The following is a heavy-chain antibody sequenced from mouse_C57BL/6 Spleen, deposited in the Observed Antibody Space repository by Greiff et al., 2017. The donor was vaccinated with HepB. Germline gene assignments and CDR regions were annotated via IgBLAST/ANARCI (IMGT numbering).Heavy chain of an antibody. J-gene: IGHJ1*03. D-gene: IGHD1-1*01. Sequence: DVQLQESGPGLVKPSQSLSLTCSVTGYSITSGYYWNWIRQFPGNKLEWMGYISYDGSNNYNPSLKNRISITRDTSKNQFFLKLNSVTTEDTATYYCARGYGSSYVDWYFDVWGTGTTVTVSS. CDR2: ISYDGSN. CDR1: GYSITSGYY. V-gene: IGHV3-6*01. CDR3: ARGYGSSYVDWYFDV.